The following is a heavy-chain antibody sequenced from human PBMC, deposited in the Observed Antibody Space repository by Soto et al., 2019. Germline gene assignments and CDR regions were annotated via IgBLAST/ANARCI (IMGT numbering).Heavy chain of an antibody. V-gene: IGHV5-51*01. D-gene: IGHD3-22*01. CDR2: IYPGDSDT. CDR3: ATYDSSGYYFGGFDY. CDR1: GYSFTSYW. J-gene: IGHJ4*02. Sequence: GESLKISCKGSGYSFTSYWIGWVRQMPGKGLEWMGIIYPGDSDTRYSPSFQGQVTISADKSISTAYLQWSSLKASDTAMYYCATYDSSGYYFGGFDYWGQGTLVTVSS.